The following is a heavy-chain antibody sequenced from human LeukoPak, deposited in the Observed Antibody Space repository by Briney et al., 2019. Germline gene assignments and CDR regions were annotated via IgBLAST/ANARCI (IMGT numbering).Heavy chain of an antibody. CDR1: GFTFSSYG. V-gene: IGHV3-33*06. CDR2: IWYDGSNK. CDR3: AKDLRMTTVTTSSKYYYYYGMDV. D-gene: IGHD4-17*01. J-gene: IGHJ6*02. Sequence: GGSLRLSCAASGFTFSSYGMHWVRQAPGKGLEWVAVIWYDGSNKYYADSVKGRFTISRDNSKNTLYLQMNSLRAEDTAVYYCAKDLRMTTVTTSSKYYYYYGMDVWGQGTTVTVSS.